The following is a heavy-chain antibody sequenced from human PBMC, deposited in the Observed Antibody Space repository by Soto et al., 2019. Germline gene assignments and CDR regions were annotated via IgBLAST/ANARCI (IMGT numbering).Heavy chain of an antibody. V-gene: IGHV3-30-3*01. J-gene: IGHJ6*02. D-gene: IGHD3-3*01. Sequence: QVQLVESGGGVVQPGRSLRLSCAASGFTFSSYAMHWVRQAPGKGLEWVAVISYDGSNKYYADSVKGRFTISRDNSKNTLYLQMNSLRAEDTAVYYCAREWVGFLEWVLFAYGMDVWGQGTTVTVSS. CDR1: GFTFSSYA. CDR2: ISYDGSNK. CDR3: AREWVGFLEWVLFAYGMDV.